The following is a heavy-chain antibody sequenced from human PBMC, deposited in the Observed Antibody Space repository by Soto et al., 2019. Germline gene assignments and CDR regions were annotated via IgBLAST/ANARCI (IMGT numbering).Heavy chain of an antibody. CDR1: GFTFSSYA. V-gene: IGHV3-30-3*01. CDR2: ISYDGSNK. D-gene: IGHD3-22*01. Sequence: QVQLVESGGGVVQPGRSLRLSCAASGFTFSSYAMHWVRQAPGKGLEWVAVISYDGSNKYYADSVKGRFTISRDDSKNTLYLQMNSLRAEDAAVYYCARALYYDSSGYTYSFDYWGQGTLVTVSS. J-gene: IGHJ4*02. CDR3: ARALYYDSSGYTYSFDY.